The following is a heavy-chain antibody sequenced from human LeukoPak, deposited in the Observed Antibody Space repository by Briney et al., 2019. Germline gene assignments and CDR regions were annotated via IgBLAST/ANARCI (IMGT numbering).Heavy chain of an antibody. Sequence: GGSLRLSCAASGFTFSTYSMNWVRQAPGKGLEWVSSISSSSSYIYYADSVKGRFTISRDNAKNSLSLQMNSLRAEDTAVYYCARDDMDTAMALWGQGTLVTVSS. CDR2: ISSSSSYI. V-gene: IGHV3-21*01. CDR1: GFTFSTYS. D-gene: IGHD5-18*01. CDR3: ARDDMDTAMAL. J-gene: IGHJ4*02.